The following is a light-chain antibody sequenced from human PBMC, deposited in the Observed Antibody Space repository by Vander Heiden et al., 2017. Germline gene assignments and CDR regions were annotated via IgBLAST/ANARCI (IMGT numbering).Light chain of an antibody. CDR2: GKN. Sequence: SSELTQDPAVSVALGQTVRITCQGDSLRSYYASWYQQKPGQAPVLVIYGKNNRPSGIPDRFSGSSSGNTASLTITGAQAEDEADYDCNSRDSSGNQRVFGGGTKLTVL. V-gene: IGLV3-19*01. CDR1: SLRSYY. J-gene: IGLJ2*01. CDR3: NSRDSSGNQRV.